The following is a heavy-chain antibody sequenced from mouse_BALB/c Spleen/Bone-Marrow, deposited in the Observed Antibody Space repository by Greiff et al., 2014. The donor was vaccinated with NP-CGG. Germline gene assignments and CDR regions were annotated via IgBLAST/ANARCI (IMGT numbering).Heavy chain of an antibody. CDR1: GFNIKDTY. J-gene: IGHJ2*02. CDR2: IDPANGDA. CDR3: ARWTLATGGDGWFDY. V-gene: IGHV14-3*02. D-gene: IGHD1-1*01. Sequence: VQLQQSGAELVKPGASVRLSCTASGFNIKDTYVHWVKQRPEQGLEWIGRIDPANGDAEYDPKFQGKATITADTSSNTVYLHVRSRRPEAKAVAVCARWTLATGGDGWFDYWGQGTSVTVSA.